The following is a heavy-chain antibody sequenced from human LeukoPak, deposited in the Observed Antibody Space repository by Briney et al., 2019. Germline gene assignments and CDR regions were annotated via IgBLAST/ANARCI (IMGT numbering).Heavy chain of an antibody. D-gene: IGHD6-19*01. Sequence: GGSLRLSCAASGFTFSTYAMSWVRQAPGKGLEWVSVIYSGGSTYYADSVKGRFTISRDNSKNTLYLQMNSLRAEDTAVYYCARDSSSGWYNLGLGYWGQGTLVTVSS. V-gene: IGHV3-66*01. J-gene: IGHJ4*02. CDR2: IYSGGST. CDR3: ARDSSSGWYNLGLGY. CDR1: GFTFSTYA.